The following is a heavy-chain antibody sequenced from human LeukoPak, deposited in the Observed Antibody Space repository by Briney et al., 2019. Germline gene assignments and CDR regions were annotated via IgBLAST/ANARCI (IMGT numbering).Heavy chain of an antibody. J-gene: IGHJ4*02. Sequence: KASETLSLTCTVSGGSISSYYWSWIRQPPGKGLEWIGYIYYSGSTNYNPSLKSRVTISVDTSKNQFSLKLSSVTAADTAVYYCASSARSIAAAEFDYWGQGTLVTVSS. CDR1: GGSISSYY. CDR3: ASSARSIAAAEFDY. CDR2: IYYSGST. D-gene: IGHD6-13*01. V-gene: IGHV4-59*01.